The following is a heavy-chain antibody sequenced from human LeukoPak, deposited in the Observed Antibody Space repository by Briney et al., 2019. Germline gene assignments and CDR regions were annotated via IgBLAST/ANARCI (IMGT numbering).Heavy chain of an antibody. D-gene: IGHD3-3*01. Sequence: GGSLRLSCAASGFTFSKYTIHWVRQAPGKGRGRGAVISNDGSNKYYADSVKGRFTISRDNSKNTLYLQMDSLRAEDTAVYYCARGDFGVVITYSWFDPWGQGTLVTVSS. V-gene: IGHV3-30*04. CDR3: ARGDFGVVITYSWFDP. J-gene: IGHJ5*02. CDR1: GFTFSKYT. CDR2: ISNDGSNK.